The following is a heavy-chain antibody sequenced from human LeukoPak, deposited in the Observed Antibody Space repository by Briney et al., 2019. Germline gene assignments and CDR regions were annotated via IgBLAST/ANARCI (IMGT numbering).Heavy chain of an antibody. Sequence: ASVKVSCKASGGTFSSYAISWVRQAPGQGLEWMGGIIPIFGTANYAQKFQGRVTITADESTSTAYMELSSLRSEDTAVYYCARDNYAGANWFDPWGQGTLVTVSS. V-gene: IGHV1-69*01. CDR1: GGTFSSYA. CDR2: IIPIFGTA. D-gene: IGHD1-7*01. CDR3: ARDNYAGANWFDP. J-gene: IGHJ5*02.